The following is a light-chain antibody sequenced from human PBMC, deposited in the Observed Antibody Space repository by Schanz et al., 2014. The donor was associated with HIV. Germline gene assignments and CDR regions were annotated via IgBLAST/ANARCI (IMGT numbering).Light chain of an antibody. Sequence: QSALTQPPSASGSPGQSVTISCTGTSSDVGGYEYVSWYQQHPGKAPKLMIYDVSNRPSGVSNRFSGSKSGNTASLTISGLQAEDEADYYCCSYAGNNYYVFGTGTKLTVL. CDR3: CSYAGNNYYV. CDR2: DVS. J-gene: IGLJ1*01. CDR1: SSDVGGYEY. V-gene: IGLV2-8*01.